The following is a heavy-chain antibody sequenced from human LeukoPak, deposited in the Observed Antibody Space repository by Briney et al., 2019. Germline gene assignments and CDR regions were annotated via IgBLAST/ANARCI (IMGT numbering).Heavy chain of an antibody. CDR2: INRDGINT. V-gene: IGHV3-74*01. D-gene: IGHD3-22*01. CDR1: VFTFSNYW. Sequence: GGSLRLSCAASVFTFSNYWMHWVRQAPGKGLVWVSRINRDGINTSYADTVKGRFTISRDNAKNTLNLQMNSLRAEDTAVYYCARDLGQYYDTSNNWFDPWGQGTLVTVSS. J-gene: IGHJ5*02. CDR3: ARDLGQYYDTSNNWFDP.